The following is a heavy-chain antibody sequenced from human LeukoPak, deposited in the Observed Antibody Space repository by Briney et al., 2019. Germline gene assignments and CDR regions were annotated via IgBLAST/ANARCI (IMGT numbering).Heavy chain of an antibody. D-gene: IGHD1-26*01. CDR3: ARGFKEWELSVGHYYYMDV. V-gene: IGHV4-34*01. CDR2: INHSGST. J-gene: IGHJ6*03. CDR1: GGSFSGYY. Sequence: SETLSLTCAVYGGSFSGYYWSWIRQPPGKGLEWIGEINHSGSTNYNPSLKSRVTISVDTSKNQFSLKLGSVTAADTAVYYCARGFKEWELSVGHYYYMDVWGKGTTVTVSS.